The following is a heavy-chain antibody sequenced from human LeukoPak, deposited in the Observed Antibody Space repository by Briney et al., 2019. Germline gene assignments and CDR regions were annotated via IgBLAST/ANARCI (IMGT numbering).Heavy chain of an antibody. V-gene: IGHV1-18*01. CDR3: ARDSKYYGDYVDY. D-gene: IGHD4-17*01. CDR1: GYTFTSYG. J-gene: IGHJ4*02. CDR2: ISAYNGNT. Sequence: ASVKVSCKASGYTFTSYGISWVRQAPGQGLEWMGWISAYNGNTKYAQKLQGRVTMTTETSTSTAYMELRSLRFDDTAVYYCARDSKYYGDYVDYWGQGTLVTVSS.